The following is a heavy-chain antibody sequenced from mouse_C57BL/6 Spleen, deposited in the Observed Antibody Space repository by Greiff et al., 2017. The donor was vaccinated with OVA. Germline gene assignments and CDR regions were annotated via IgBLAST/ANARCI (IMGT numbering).Heavy chain of an antibody. CDR3: ARGYYYAMDY. CDR1: GYTFTDYN. J-gene: IGHJ4*01. V-gene: IGHV1-22*01. CDR2: INPNNGGT. Sequence: EVQLQQSGPELVKPGASVKMSCKASGYTFTDYNMHWVKQSHGKSLEWIGYINPNNGGTSYNQKFKGKATLTVNKSSSTAYMQLSSLTSEDSAVYFCARGYYYAMDYWGQGTSVTVSS.